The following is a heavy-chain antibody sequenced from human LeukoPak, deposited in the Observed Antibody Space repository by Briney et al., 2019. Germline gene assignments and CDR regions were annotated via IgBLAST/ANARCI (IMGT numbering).Heavy chain of an antibody. Sequence: SETLSLTCTVSGDSISSYYCSWIRQPPGKGLEWIGYIYYSGSTSYNPSLKSRVTISLDTSNNQFSLKLRSVTAADTAVYYCARKLWFGEVKYYFDYWGQGTLVTVSS. D-gene: IGHD3-10*01. CDR3: ARKLWFGEVKYYFDY. J-gene: IGHJ4*02. CDR1: GDSISSYY. V-gene: IGHV4-59*01. CDR2: IYYSGST.